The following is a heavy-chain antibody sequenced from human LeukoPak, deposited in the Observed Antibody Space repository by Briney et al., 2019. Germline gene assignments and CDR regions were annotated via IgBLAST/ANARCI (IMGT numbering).Heavy chain of an antibody. J-gene: IGHJ4*02. CDR1: GFTFNDHG. Sequence: GGSLRLSCAASGFTFNDHGINWVRQAPGKGLEWVSGITPNGGTTGYADSVRGRFTISRDNAKNSLYLQMNSLRAEDTAFYHCVRDRSYGAFDYWGQGTLVTVSS. V-gene: IGHV3-20*01. CDR3: VRDRSYGAFDY. D-gene: IGHD5-18*01. CDR2: ITPNGGTT.